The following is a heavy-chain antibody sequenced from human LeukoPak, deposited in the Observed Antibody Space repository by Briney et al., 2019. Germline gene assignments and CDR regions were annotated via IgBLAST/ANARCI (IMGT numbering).Heavy chain of an antibody. D-gene: IGHD3-10*01. CDR3: ARDGPAQMVDLDY. CDR2: IHPNNGDT. V-gene: IGHV1-2*02. J-gene: IGHJ4*02. CDR1: GYTFSGTGWY. Sequence: GASVKVSCNASGYTFSGTGWYLYWLRQAPGQGLECMGWIHPNNGDTAYAQKFEGRVAMTRDTSISTAYMELRRLRPDDTAVYFCARDGPAQMVDLDYWGQGTLVTVSS.